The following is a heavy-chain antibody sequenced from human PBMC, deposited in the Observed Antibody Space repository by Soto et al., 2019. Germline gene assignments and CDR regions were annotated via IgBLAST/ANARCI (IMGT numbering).Heavy chain of an antibody. J-gene: IGHJ6*02. Sequence: SETLSLTCAVYGGSFSGYYWSWIRQPPGKGLEWIGEINHSGSTNYNPSLKSRVTISVDTSKNQFSLKPSSVTAADTAVYYCARGRNWNYGSHYYYGMDVWGQGTTVTVSS. CDR2: INHSGST. V-gene: IGHV4-34*01. D-gene: IGHD1-7*01. CDR1: GGSFSGYY. CDR3: ARGRNWNYGSHYYYGMDV.